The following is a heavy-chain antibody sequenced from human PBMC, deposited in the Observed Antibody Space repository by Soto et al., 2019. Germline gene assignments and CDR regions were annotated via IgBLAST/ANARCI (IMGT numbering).Heavy chain of an antibody. CDR1: GGSISSRSYY. CDR3: ARLSGYDFDYYYYYMDV. V-gene: IGHV4-39*01. Sequence: SESLSLTCTVSGGSISSRSYYWGWIRQPPGQGLEWIGSIYYSGSTYYNPSLKSRVTISVDTSKNQFSLKLSSVTAADTAVYHCARLSGYDFDYYYYYMDVWGKGTTVTVSS. CDR2: IYYSGST. D-gene: IGHD5-12*01. J-gene: IGHJ6*03.